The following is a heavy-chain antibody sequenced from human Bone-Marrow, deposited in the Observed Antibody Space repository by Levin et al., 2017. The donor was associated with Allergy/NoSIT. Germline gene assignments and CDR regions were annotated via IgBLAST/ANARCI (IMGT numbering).Heavy chain of an antibody. J-gene: IGHJ6*02. CDR1: GFTFRNYW. Sequence: GGSLRLSCAASGFTFRNYWMNWVRQVPGKGLEWVSRISDDGTSTNYADSVEGRFTISRDNAKNTLYLLMDSLRAEDTALYYCASTLYDILAGRYGIDVWGQGTTVTVSS. CDR3: ASTLYDILAGRYGIDV. D-gene: IGHD3-9*01. CDR2: ISDDGTST. V-gene: IGHV3-74*01.